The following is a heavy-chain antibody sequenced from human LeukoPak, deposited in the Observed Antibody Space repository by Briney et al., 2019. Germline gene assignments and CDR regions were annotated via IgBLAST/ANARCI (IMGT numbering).Heavy chain of an antibody. CDR3: ASAFRDYYYMDV. J-gene: IGHJ6*03. Sequence: SETLSLTCTVSGGSISSYYWSWIRQPPGKGLEWIGYIYYSGSTNYNPSLKSRVTMPVDTSKNQFSLKLSSVTAADTAVYYCASAFRDYYYMDVWGKGTTVTISS. CDR2: IYYSGST. CDR1: GGSISSYY. D-gene: IGHD3-10*01. V-gene: IGHV4-59*12.